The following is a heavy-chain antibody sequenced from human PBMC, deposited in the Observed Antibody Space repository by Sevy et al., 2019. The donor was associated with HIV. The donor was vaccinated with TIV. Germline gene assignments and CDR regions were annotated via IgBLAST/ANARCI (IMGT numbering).Heavy chain of an antibody. Sequence: GGSLRLSCAASGFILSDYYMTWVRQAPGKGLEWVSYISGNDDTIYYADSVKGRFTISRDNTKNSLYLQMNSLRAEDTAVYYCARDHVKDGDLGYYYYYAMDVWGQGTTVTVSS. D-gene: IGHD4-17*01. CDR2: ISGNDDTI. V-gene: IGHV3-11*01. J-gene: IGHJ6*02. CDR1: GFILSDYY. CDR3: ARDHVKDGDLGYYYYYAMDV.